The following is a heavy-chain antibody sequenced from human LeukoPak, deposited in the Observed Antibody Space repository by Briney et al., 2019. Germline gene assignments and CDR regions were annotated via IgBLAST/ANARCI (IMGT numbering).Heavy chain of an antibody. CDR1: GGSISSSSYY. CDR3: ARQDLAVAGPIDY. CDR2: IYYSGST. J-gene: IGHJ4*02. Sequence: SETLSLTCTVSGGSISSSSYYWGWIRQPPGKGLEWIGYIYYSGSTNYNPSLKSRVTISVDTSKNQFSLKLSSVTAADTAVYYCARQDLAVAGPIDYWGQRTLVTVSS. V-gene: IGHV4-61*05. D-gene: IGHD6-19*01.